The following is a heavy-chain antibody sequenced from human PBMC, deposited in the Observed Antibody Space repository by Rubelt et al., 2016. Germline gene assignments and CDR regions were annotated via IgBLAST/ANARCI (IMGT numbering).Heavy chain of an antibody. CDR1: GGSISSYY. CDR2: IYYSGST. J-gene: IGHJ4*02. CDR3: AGGITIFGVASGYFDY. Sequence: QVQLQESGPGLVKPSETLSLTCTVSGGSISSYYWSWIRQPPGKGLEWIGYIYYSGSTNYNPSLKSRVTRSVGTSKNQFSLKLRSVTAAETAVYYCAGGITIFGVASGYFDYWGQGTLVTVSS. D-gene: IGHD3-3*01. V-gene: IGHV4-59*01.